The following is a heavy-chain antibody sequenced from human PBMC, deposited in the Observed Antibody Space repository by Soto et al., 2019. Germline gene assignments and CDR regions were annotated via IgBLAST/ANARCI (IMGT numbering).Heavy chain of an antibody. CDR1: GGSISSNY. CDR2: IYYSGST. Sequence: SETLSLTCTVSGGSISSNYLSWIRLPPGKGLEWIGYIYYSGSTNYNPSLKSRVTISVDTSKNQFSLKLSSVTAADTAVYYCARGTSMKAYYYYMDVWGKGTTVTVSS. J-gene: IGHJ6*03. V-gene: IGHV4-59*01. D-gene: IGHD3-16*01. CDR3: ARGTSMKAYYYYMDV.